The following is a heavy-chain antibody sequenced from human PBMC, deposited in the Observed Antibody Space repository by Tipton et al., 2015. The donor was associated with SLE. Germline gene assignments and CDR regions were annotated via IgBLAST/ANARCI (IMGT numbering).Heavy chain of an antibody. CDR1: GYSISSGYY. D-gene: IGHD1-26*01. CDR3: ARLIVGAGKWFDP. Sequence: TLSLTCAVSGYSISSGYYWGWIRQPPGKGLEWIGSIYHSGSTNYNPSLKGRVTISVDTSKNQFSLKLSSVTAADTAVYYCARLIVGAGKWFDPWGQGTLVTVSS. V-gene: IGHV4-38-2*01. J-gene: IGHJ5*02. CDR2: IYHSGST.